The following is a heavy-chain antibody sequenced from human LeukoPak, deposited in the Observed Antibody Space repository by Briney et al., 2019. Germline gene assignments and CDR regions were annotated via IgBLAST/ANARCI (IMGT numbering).Heavy chain of an antibody. CDR1: GFTFSSYA. CDR2: ISYDGSNK. CDR3: AKGPDIWCSSTSCHHPWYFDL. J-gene: IGHJ2*01. Sequence: PGRSLRLSCAASGFTFSSYAMHWVRQAPGKGLVWVAVISYDGSNKYYADSLKGRFTISRDNPKNTLYLQMNSLRAEHTAVYYCAKGPDIWCSSTSCHHPWYFDLWGRGTLVTVSS. D-gene: IGHD2-2*01. V-gene: IGHV3-30-3*01.